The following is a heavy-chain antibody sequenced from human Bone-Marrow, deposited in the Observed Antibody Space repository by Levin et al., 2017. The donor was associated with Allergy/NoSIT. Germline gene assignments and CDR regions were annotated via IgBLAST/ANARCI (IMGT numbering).Heavy chain of an antibody. J-gene: IGHJ4*02. V-gene: IGHV3-23*01. D-gene: IGHD5-12*01. Sequence: GGSLRLSCAASGLAFSDYAMTWVRQAPGKGPEWVASISIGGSATYYADSVRGRFTISRDDSRDTFHLQMNSLRGDDTAVYYCAKVGWIGGRGTLVTVSS. CDR2: ISIGGSAT. CDR1: GLAFSDYA. CDR3: AKVGWI.